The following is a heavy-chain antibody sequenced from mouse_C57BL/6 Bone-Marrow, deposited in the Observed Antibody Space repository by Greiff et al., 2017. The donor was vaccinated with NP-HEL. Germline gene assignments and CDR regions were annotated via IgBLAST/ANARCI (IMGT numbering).Heavy chain of an antibody. Sequence: EVKLQESGAELVRPGASVKLSCTASGFNIKDDYMHWVKQRPEQGLEWIGWIDPENGDIEYASKFQGKATITADTSANTAYLQLSSLTSEDTAVYYCTTSYYGSRGYWYFDVWGTGTTVTVSS. D-gene: IGHD1-1*01. V-gene: IGHV14-4*01. CDR3: TTSYYGSRGYWYFDV. J-gene: IGHJ1*03. CDR1: GFNIKDDY. CDR2: IDPENGDI.